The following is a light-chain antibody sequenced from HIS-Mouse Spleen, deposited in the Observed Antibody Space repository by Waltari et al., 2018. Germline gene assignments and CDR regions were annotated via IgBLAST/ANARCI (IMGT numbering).Light chain of an antibody. Sequence: SYELTQLPSGSVSPGQTSRITCPGESLPKKYAYGYQQKSGQAPVLVIYEDSKRPSGIPERFSGSSSGTMATLTISGAQVEDEADYYCYSTDSSGNHRVFGGGTKLTVL. V-gene: IGLV3-10*01. CDR1: SLPKKY. J-gene: IGLJ2*01. CDR2: EDS. CDR3: YSTDSSGNHRV.